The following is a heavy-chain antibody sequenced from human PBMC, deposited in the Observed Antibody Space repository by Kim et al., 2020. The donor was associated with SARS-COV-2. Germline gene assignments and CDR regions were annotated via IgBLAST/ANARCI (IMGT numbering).Heavy chain of an antibody. J-gene: IGHJ4*02. CDR3: TREDF. CDR1: GYTFTDHY. V-gene: IGHV1-2*02. CDR2: IHPNSGGT. Sequence: ASVKVSCKASGYTFTDHYLHWIRQAPGHGLEWMGWIHPNSGGTTYSQNFEGRVTITRDTSISTIYIELSSLRSDDTAVYYCTREDFWGQGTLVTVSS.